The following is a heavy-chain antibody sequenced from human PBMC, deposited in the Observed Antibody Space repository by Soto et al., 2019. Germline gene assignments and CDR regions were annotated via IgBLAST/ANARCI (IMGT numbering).Heavy chain of an antibody. Sequence: SETLSLTCTVSGGSISSINDYWGWIRQPPGKGLEWIGSIYYSGSSYYNPSLKSRVTISVDTSKNQFSLKLNSVTAADTAVYYCARDYDSSGHPRYYFDYWGQGTLVTVSS. CDR2: IYYSGSS. CDR1: GGSISSINDY. J-gene: IGHJ4*02. V-gene: IGHV4-39*02. D-gene: IGHD3-22*01. CDR3: ARDYDSSGHPRYYFDY.